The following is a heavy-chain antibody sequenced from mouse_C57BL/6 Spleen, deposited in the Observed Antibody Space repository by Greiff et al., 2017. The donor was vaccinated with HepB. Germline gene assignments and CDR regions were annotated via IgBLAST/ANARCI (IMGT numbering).Heavy chain of an antibody. Sequence: EVQLKQSGPELVKPGASVKISCKASGYSFTDYNMNWVKQSNGKSLEWIGVINPNYGTTSYNQKFKGKATLTVDQSSSTAYMQLNSLTSEDSAVYYCARRGFTTVVAEDAMDYWGQGTSVTVSS. CDR2: INPNYGTT. J-gene: IGHJ4*01. CDR1: GYSFTDYN. D-gene: IGHD1-1*01. V-gene: IGHV1-39*01. CDR3: ARRGFTTVVAEDAMDY.